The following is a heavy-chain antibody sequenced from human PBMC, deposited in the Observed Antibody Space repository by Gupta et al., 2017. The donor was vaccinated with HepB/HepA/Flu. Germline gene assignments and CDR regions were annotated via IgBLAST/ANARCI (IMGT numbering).Heavy chain of an antibody. J-gene: IGHJ6*03. CDR1: GVSFNDYW. Sequence: EVQLLESVGGWVQPGGPRSLSFVAPGVSFNDYWMSWVRQAPGKGLEWEANIKEDGGEKYYVDAVKGRFTISRDNAKKSVELQLSSLRAEDTAVYYCARLVRGVVSRAEGRYYYMDVWGKGTAVTVS. V-gene: IGHV3-7*01. CDR2: IKEDGGEK. D-gene: IGHD3-10*01. CDR3: ARLVRGVVSRAEGRYYYMDV.